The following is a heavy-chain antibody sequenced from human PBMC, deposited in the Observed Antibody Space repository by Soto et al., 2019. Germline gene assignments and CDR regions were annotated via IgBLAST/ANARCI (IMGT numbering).Heavy chain of an antibody. CDR2: ISYDGSNK. Sequence: QVQLVESGGGVVQPGRSLRLSCAASGFTFSSYAMHWVRQAPGKGLEWVAVISYDGSNKYYADYVKGRFTISRDNSKNTLYRQMNSLRAEDTAVYYCARCPFNYYDSSGYYYFDYWGQGTLVTVSS. V-gene: IGHV3-30-3*01. J-gene: IGHJ4*02. CDR3: ARCPFNYYDSSGYYYFDY. D-gene: IGHD3-22*01. CDR1: GFTFSSYA.